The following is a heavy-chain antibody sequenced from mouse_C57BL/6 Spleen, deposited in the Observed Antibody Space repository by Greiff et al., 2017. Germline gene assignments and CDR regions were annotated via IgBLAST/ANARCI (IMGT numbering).Heavy chain of an antibody. J-gene: IGHJ2*01. V-gene: IGHV1-55*01. CDR2: IYPGSGST. D-gene: IGHD2-14*01. CDR1: GYTFTSYW. Sequence: VQLQQPGAELVKPGASVKMSCKASGYTFTSYWITWVKQRPGQGLEWIGDIYPGSGSTNYNEKFKSKATLTVDTSSSTAYMQLSSLTSEDSAVYSCARKSCYGDDVGDWGQGTTLTVSS. CDR3: ARKSCYGDDVGD.